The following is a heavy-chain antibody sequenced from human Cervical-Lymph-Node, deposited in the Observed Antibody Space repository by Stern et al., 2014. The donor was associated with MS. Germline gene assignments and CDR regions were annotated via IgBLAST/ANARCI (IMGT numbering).Heavy chain of an antibody. J-gene: IGHJ4*02. D-gene: IGHD6-6*01. CDR3: ARHKRPFFDS. CDR2: IYYSGST. Sequence: VQLVESGPGLLKPSETLSLTCTVSGDSISTRSYYWGWVRQAPGRGLEWIGSIYYSGSTYYNPSLESRVSTSIDTSKNQFSLKLISVTAADTAVYYCARHKRPFFDSWGQGALVTVSS. CDR1: GDSISTRSYY. V-gene: IGHV4-39*01.